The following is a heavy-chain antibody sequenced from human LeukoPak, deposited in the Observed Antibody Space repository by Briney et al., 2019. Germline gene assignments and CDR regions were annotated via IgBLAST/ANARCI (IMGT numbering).Heavy chain of an antibody. J-gene: IGHJ6*03. V-gene: IGHV4-38-2*02. CDR1: GYYISSGYY. CDR3: ARADYDFWSGYGTMDV. D-gene: IGHD3-3*01. CDR2: IYHSGST. Sequence: SETLSLTCTVSGYYISSGYYWGWIRQPPGKGLEWIGSIYHSGSTYYNPSLKSRVTISVDTSKNQFSLKLSSVTAADTAVYYCARADYDFWSGYGTMDVWGKGTTVTVSS.